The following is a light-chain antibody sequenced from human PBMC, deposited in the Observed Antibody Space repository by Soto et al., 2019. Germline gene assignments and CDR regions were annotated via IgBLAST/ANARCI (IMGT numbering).Light chain of an antibody. Sequence: DIQMTQSPSTLSGSVGDRVTITCRASQTISSWLAWYQQKPGKAPKLLIYKASTLKSGVQSRFSGSGSGTDFTLTIRSLQPEDFATYYCKQLNSYPITFGQGTRLENK. CDR3: KQLNSYPIT. J-gene: IGKJ5*01. CDR1: QTISSW. CDR2: KAS. V-gene: IGKV1-5*03.